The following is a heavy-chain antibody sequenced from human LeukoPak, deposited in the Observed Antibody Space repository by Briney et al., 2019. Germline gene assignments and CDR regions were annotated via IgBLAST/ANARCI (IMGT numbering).Heavy chain of an antibody. J-gene: IGHJ6*03. CDR1: GFTFSSYG. V-gene: IGHV3-30*02. D-gene: IGHD2-2*01. CDR3: AKDRRCSSTSCALSYYYYYMDV. CDR2: IRYDGSNK. Sequence: GGSLRLSCAASGFTFSSYGMHWVRQAPGKGLEGVAFIRYDGSNKYYADSVKGRFTISRDNSKNTLYLQMNSLRAEDTAVYYCAKDRRCSSTSCALSYYYYYMDVWGKGTTVTVSS.